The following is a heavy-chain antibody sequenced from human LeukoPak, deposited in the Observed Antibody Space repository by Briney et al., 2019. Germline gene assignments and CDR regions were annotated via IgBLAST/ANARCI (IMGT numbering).Heavy chain of an antibody. Sequence: ASVKVSCTASGYSFISYYMHWVRQAPGQGLEWMGIINPSGGSTTYAQKFRDRVTMTRDTSTTTVYMELSSLKSEDTAVYYCARWTGTTGLDYWGQGTLVTVSS. CDR2: INPSGGST. CDR3: ARWTGTTGLDY. V-gene: IGHV1-46*01. J-gene: IGHJ4*02. D-gene: IGHD1-1*01. CDR1: GYSFISYY.